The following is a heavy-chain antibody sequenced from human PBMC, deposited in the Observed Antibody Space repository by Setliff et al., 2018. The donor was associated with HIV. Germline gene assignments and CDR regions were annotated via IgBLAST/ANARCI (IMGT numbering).Heavy chain of an antibody. V-gene: IGHV3-23*01. CDR1: GFTFSSFA. CDR2: IVASGDIT. D-gene: IGHD5-18*01. Sequence: GGSLRLSCAASGFTFSSFAMTWVRQAPGKGLEWVSAIVASGDITYYSDSVVKGRFTISRDNSNNTLYLQMNSLRAEDTALYYCAKDPGGYSHDSWGQGTLVTVSS. CDR3: AKDPGGYSHDS. J-gene: IGHJ4*02.